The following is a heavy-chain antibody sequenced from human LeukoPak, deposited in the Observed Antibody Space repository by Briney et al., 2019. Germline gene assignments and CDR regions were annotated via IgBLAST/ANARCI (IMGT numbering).Heavy chain of an antibody. V-gene: IGHV3-74*01. CDR1: GFTFSAYW. D-gene: IGHD6-19*01. CDR3: ARSEAVAWSFDL. Sequence: PGESLRLSCAASGFTFSAYWMHWVRQAPGKGLVWVSRLNTDGSDTRYADSVQGRFTISRDNAKNTLYLQMNSLRAEDTAVYYCARSEAVAWSFDLWGRGTLVTVSS. CDR2: LNTDGSDT. J-gene: IGHJ2*01.